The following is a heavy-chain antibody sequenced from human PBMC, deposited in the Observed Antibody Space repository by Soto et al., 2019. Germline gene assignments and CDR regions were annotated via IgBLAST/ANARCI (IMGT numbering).Heavy chain of an antibody. Sequence: EVQLVESGGGLVQPGGSLRLSCAASGFTFSSYEMNWVRQAPGKGLEWVSYISSSGSTIYYADSVKGRFTISRDNAKNSLYLQMNSLRAEDTAVYYCARDAFLNSSRAGLGYYYGMDVWGQGTTVTVSS. CDR3: ARDAFLNSSRAGLGYYYGMDV. J-gene: IGHJ6*02. V-gene: IGHV3-48*03. CDR1: GFTFSSYE. CDR2: ISSSGSTI. D-gene: IGHD6-13*01.